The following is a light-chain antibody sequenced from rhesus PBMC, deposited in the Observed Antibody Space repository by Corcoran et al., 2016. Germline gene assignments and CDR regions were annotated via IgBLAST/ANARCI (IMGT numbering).Light chain of an antibody. CDR2: YAS. CDR3: QQGYGAPFT. CDR1: HDSSNN. V-gene: IGKV1S15*01. J-gene: IGKJ3*01. Sequence: DIQMTQSPSSLSASVGDSVTITFRANHDSSNNLAWYQQKPVKFPKLHIYYASTLQTGVPPRFSGSRSGTDFTLTISSLQPEEFATYYCQQGYGAPFTFGPGTKLDIK.